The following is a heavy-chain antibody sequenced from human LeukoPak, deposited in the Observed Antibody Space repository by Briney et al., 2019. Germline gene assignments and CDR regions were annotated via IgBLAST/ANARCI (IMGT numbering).Heavy chain of an antibody. CDR3: ARLKPIAVAVTYYFDY. CDR1: GYSFTSYW. D-gene: IGHD6-19*01. J-gene: IGHJ4*02. V-gene: IGHV5-51*01. CDR2: IYPGDSDT. Sequence: GESLKISCKGSGYSFTSYWIGWVRQMPGKGLEWMGIIYPGDSDTRYSPSFQGQVTISADKSISTAYLQWSSLKASDTAMYYCARLKPIAVAVTYYFDYWGQGTPVTVSS.